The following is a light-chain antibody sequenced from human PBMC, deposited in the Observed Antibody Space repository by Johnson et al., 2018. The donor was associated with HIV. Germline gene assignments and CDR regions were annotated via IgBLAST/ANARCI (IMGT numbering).Light chain of an antibody. CDR2: ENN. J-gene: IGLJ1*01. Sequence: SVLTQPPSVSAAPGQKVTISCSGSSSNIGNNYVSWYRQFPGTAPKLLIYENNKRPSGIPDRFSGSKSGTSATLGITGLQTGDEVDYYCGTWDSSLSVYVFGTGTKVTVL. CDR1: SSNIGNNY. CDR3: GTWDSSLSVYV. V-gene: IGLV1-51*02.